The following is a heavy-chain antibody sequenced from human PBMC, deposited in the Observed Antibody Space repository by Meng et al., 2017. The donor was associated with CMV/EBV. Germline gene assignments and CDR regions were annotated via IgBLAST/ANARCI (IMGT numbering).Heavy chain of an antibody. D-gene: IGHD3-3*01. V-gene: IGHV4-59*01. CDR1: GGSISSYY. J-gene: IGHJ5*02. CDR2: IYYSGST. CDR3: ARDRVTIFGVVGWFDP. Sequence: SETLSLTCTVSGGSISSYYWSWIRQPPGKGLEWIGYIYYSGSTNYNPSLKSRVTISVDTSKNQFSLKLSSVTAADTAVYYCARDRVTIFGVVGWFDPWGQGTLVTVSS.